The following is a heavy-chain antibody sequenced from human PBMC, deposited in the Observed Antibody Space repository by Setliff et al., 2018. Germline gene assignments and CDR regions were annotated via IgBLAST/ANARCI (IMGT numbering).Heavy chain of an antibody. CDR1: GFIFSNAW. CDR2: ITTSGSTI. CDR3: AREPHDSSGPDY. D-gene: IGHD3-22*01. Sequence: GGSLRLSCGASGFIFSNAWMSWVRQAPGKGLEWISYITTSGSTIYYADSVKGRFTISRDNAKNSLYLQMNSLRAEDTAVYYCAREPHDSSGPDYWGQGTLVTVSS. V-gene: IGHV3-48*03. J-gene: IGHJ4*02.